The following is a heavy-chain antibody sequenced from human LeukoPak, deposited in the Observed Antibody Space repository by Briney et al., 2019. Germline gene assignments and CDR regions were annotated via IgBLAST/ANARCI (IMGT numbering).Heavy chain of an antibody. V-gene: IGHV4-4*07. CDR2: LYSSGST. J-gene: IGHJ4*02. D-gene: IGHD2/OR15-2a*01. CDR3: ARGSNSLDD. Sequence: TSETLSLTCTVSGGSISSYYWSWIRQPAGKGLEWIGRLYSSGSTNYNPSLKSRAPMSVDTSKNQFSLKLSSVTAADTAVYYCARGSNSLDDWGQGTLVSVSS. CDR1: GGSISSYY.